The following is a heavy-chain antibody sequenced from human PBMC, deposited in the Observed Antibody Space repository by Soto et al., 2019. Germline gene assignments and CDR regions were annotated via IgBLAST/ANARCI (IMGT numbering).Heavy chain of an antibody. CDR2: IYYSGTT. V-gene: IGHV4-39*01. CDR1: GGSISSSSYY. D-gene: IGHD1-26*01. J-gene: IGHJ5*02. CDR3: ARQSPDYLGSVGWFDP. Sequence: SETRSLTCTVSGGSISSSSYYWVWIRQPPGKGLEWIGSIYYSGTTYYNPSLKSRGTISVDTSKNQFSLKLRSVTAADTAVYYCARQSPDYLGSVGWFDPWGQGTLVTVSS.